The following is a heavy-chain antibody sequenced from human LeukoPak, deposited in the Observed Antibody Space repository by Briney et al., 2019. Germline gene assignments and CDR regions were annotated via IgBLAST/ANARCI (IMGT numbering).Heavy chain of an antibody. CDR3: ARARRVGATVGFDY. CDR1: GGSISSSSYY. V-gene: IGHV4-39*01. J-gene: IGHJ4*02. Sequence: SETLSLSCTVSGGSISSSSYYWGWIRQPPGKGLEWIGSIYYSGSTYYNPSLKSRVTISVDTSKNQFSLKLSSVTAADTAVYYCARARRVGATVGFDYWGQGTLVTVSS. CDR2: IYYSGST. D-gene: IGHD1-26*01.